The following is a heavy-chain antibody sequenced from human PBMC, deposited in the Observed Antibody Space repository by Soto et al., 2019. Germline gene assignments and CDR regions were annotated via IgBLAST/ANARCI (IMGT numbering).Heavy chain of an antibody. V-gene: IGHV4-31*03. D-gene: IGHD6-25*01. CDR2: IYYSGRT. CDR1: GGSISSGGYY. J-gene: IGHJ6*02. CDR3: ARDWSIAAGLYGMDV. Sequence: QVQLQESGPGLVKPSQTLSLTCTVSGGSISSGGYYWSWIRQHPGKGLEWIGYIYYSGRTYYNPSLKSRVTISVDTSKNQFALKLSSVTAADTAVYYCARDWSIAAGLYGMDVWGQGTTVTVSS.